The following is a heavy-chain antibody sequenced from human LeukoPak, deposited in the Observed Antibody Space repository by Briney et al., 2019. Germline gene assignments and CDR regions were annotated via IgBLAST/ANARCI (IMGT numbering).Heavy chain of an antibody. Sequence: PGGSLRLSCAASGFTFSSYGIHRVRQAPGKGLEWVAVIWYDGSNKYYADSVKGRFTISRDNAKNSLYLQMNSPRAEDTAVYYCARIVVTAPYGMDVWGQGTTVTVSS. CDR2: IWYDGSNK. J-gene: IGHJ6*02. D-gene: IGHD2-2*01. CDR3: ARIVVTAPYGMDV. V-gene: IGHV3-33*01. CDR1: GFTFSSYG.